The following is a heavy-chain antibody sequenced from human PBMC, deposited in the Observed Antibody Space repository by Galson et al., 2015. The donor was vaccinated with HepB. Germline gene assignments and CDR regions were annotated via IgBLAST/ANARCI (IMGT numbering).Heavy chain of an antibody. D-gene: IGHD4-17*01. Sequence: CAISGDSVSSNSAAWNWIRQSPSRGLEWLGRTYHRSKWYNDYAVSVKSRITINPDTSKNQFSLQLNSVTPEDTAVYYCARVGLDGDYEPYYYGMDVWGQGTTVTVSS. CDR2: TYHRSKWYN. V-gene: IGHV6-1*01. CDR3: ARVGLDGDYEPYYYGMDV. CDR1: GDSVSSNSAA. J-gene: IGHJ6*02.